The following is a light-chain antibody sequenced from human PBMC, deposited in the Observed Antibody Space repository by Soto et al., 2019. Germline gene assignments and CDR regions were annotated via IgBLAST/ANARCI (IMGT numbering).Light chain of an antibody. CDR1: QSVSSSY. CDR2: GAS. CDR3: QQRSNWPPIT. V-gene: IGKV3D-20*02. Sequence: EIVLTQSPGTLSLSPGERATLSCRASQSVSSSYLAWYQQKPGQAPRLLIYGASSRATGIPDRFSGSGSGTDFTLTISSLEPEDLAVYYCQQRSNWPPITFGQGTRLEI. J-gene: IGKJ5*01.